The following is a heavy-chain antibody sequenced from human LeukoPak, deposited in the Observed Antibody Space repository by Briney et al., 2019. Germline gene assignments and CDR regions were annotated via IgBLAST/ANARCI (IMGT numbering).Heavy chain of an antibody. Sequence: SETLSLTCAAYGGSFSGYYWSWIRQPPGKGLEWIGEINHSGSTNYNPSLKSRVTISVDTSKNQFSLKLSSVTAADTAVYYCARDMKGGFIAAAGTCWFDPWGQGTLVTVSS. CDR3: ARDMKGGFIAAAGTCWFDP. CDR2: INHSGST. J-gene: IGHJ5*02. V-gene: IGHV4-34*01. CDR1: GGSFSGYY. D-gene: IGHD6-13*01.